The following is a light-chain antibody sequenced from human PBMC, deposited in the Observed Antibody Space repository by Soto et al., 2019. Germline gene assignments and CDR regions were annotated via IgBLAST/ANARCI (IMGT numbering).Light chain of an antibody. CDR1: QGISSY. Sequence: DIQMTQSPSYLSGSVGDRFTITCRASQGISSYLDWYQQKQGKAPKLRIYAASTLQSGVPSRLSGSGYGTEFTITISSMQTDDFETYYCQQYKSYLWTFGHGTKVDI. V-gene: IGKV1-9*01. CDR3: QQYKSYLWT. J-gene: IGKJ1*01. CDR2: AAS.